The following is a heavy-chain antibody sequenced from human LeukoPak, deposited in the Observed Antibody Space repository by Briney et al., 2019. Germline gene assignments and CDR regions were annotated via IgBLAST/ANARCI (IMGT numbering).Heavy chain of an antibody. J-gene: IGHJ4*02. CDR2: IKQDGSEK. D-gene: IGHD3-22*01. V-gene: IGHV3-7*01. CDR1: GFTFNSYW. Sequence: PGGSLRLSCAASGFTFNSYWMSWVRQAPGKGLEWVASIKQDGSEKKYVDSVKGRFTISRDNSKNTLYLQMNSLRAEDTAVYYCAKGNAYYYDSSGYYPFDYWGQGTLVTVSS. CDR3: AKGNAYYYDSSGYYPFDY.